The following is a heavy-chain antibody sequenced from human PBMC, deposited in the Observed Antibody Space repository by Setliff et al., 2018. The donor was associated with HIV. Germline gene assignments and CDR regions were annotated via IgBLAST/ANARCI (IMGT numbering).Heavy chain of an antibody. CDR2: IYPGDSSS. Sequence: PGESLKISCEGSGYSFSRYWIGWVRQMPGKGLEWMGVIYPGDSSSKYSPSFQGQVTISVDTSISTAYLQWNSLKASDTAIYYCARHPIHTYGYGAFDFWGRGTQVTVSS. V-gene: IGHV5-51*01. CDR3: ARHPIHTYGYGAFDF. J-gene: IGHJ4*02. CDR1: GYSFSRYW. D-gene: IGHD5-18*01.